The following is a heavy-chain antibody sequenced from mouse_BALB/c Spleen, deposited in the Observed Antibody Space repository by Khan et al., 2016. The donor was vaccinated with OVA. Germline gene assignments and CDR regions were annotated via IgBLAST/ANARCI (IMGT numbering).Heavy chain of an antibody. V-gene: IGHV1S130*01. CDR2: IHPNSGNP. Sequence: QVQLQQSGSVLVRPGASVKLSCKASGYTFTSSWIHWAKQRPGQGLEWIGEIHPNSGNPNHNEKFKGKATLTVDTSSSTAYVDLSSLTSEDSAVYFCARRAYYRDEYFDYGGQGTTLTVSS. CDR1: GYTFTSSW. D-gene: IGHD2-14*01. J-gene: IGHJ2*01. CDR3: ARRAYYRDEYFDY.